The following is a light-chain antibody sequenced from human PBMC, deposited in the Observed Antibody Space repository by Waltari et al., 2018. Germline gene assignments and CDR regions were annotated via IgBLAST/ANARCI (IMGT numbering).Light chain of an antibody. V-gene: IGLV2-23*02. CDR1: STVVGSYNF. Sequence: QSALTQPASVSGSPGQSITISCTGTSTVVGSYNFVSWYKQHPGKAPKLMIYKVSKRPSGVSNRFSGSKSGNTASLTISVRQAEDEADYYCCSYAGSFVVFGGGTKLTVL. CDR2: KVS. J-gene: IGLJ2*01. CDR3: CSYAGSFVV.